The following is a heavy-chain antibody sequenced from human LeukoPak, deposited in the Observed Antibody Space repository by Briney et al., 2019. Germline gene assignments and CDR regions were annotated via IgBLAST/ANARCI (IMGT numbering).Heavy chain of an antibody. CDR2: IIPIFGTA. D-gene: IGHD3-10*01. J-gene: IGHJ3*02. CDR1: GGTFSSYA. CDR3: ASNLITMVRGAQRTYAFDI. V-gene: IGHV1-69*06. Sequence: SVKVSCKASGGTFSSYAISWVRQAPGQGLEWMGGIIPIFGTANYAQKFQSRVTITADKSTSTAYMELSSLRSEDTAVYYCASNLITMVRGAQRTYAFDIWGQGTMVTVSS.